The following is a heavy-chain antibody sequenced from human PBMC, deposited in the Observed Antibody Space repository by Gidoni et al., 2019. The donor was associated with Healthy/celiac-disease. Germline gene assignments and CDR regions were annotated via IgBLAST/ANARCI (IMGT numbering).Heavy chain of an antibody. V-gene: IGHV3-33*08. Sequence: QVPLVESGGGVVHPGRSLRLHYAGTGVTLSSYGMHWVRQAPGKGLEWVAVIWYDGSNQYYAASVKGRFTISRDNSKITLYLQMNSLRAEDTAVYYCARDASNRLIDLWGRGTLVTVSS. CDR2: IWYDGSNQ. CDR1: GVTLSSYG. CDR3: ARDASNRLIDL. J-gene: IGHJ2*01.